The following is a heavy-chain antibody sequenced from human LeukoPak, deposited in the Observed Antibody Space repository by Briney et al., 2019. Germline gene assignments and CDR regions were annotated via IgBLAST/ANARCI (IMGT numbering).Heavy chain of an antibody. CDR2: ISGSGGST. J-gene: IGHJ4*02. D-gene: IGHD3-22*01. CDR3: AKAEWGSSGYTHWEY. V-gene: IGHV3-23*01. CDR1: GFTFSSYA. Sequence: GGPLRLSCAASGFTFSSYAMSWVRQAPGKGLEWVSAISGSGGSTYYADSVRGRFTISRDNSKNTLYLQMNSLRAEDTAVYYCAKAEWGSSGYTHWEYWGQGTLVTVSS.